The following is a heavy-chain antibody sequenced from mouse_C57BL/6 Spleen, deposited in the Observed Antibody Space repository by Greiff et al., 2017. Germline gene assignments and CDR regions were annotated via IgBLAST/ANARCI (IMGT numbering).Heavy chain of an antibody. D-gene: IGHD2-13*01. CDR2: IHPNSGST. Sequence: QVQLQQPGAELVKPGASVKLSCKASGYTFTSYWLHWVKQRPGQGLEWIGMIHPNSGSTNYNEKFKSKATLPLDKSSSTAYMQLSSLTSEDAAVYECAVGDDYVFAYWGQGTLVTVSA. CDR1: GYTFTSYW. J-gene: IGHJ3*01. CDR3: AVGDDYVFAY. V-gene: IGHV1-64*01.